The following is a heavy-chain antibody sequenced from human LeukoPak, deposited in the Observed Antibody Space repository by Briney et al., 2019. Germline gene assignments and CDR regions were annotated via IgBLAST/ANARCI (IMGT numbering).Heavy chain of an antibody. J-gene: IGHJ6*02. CDR1: GVSISSYY. CDR3: ARDRGNGFYSYGMDV. D-gene: IGHD3-10*01. CDR2: IFYSGST. Sequence: SETLSLTCTVSGVSISSYYWSWIRQPPGKGLEWIGYIFYSGSTNYNPSLKSRVIISVDTSKNQFSLKLSSVTAADTAVYYCARDRGNGFYSYGMDVWGQGTTVTVSS. V-gene: IGHV4-59*12.